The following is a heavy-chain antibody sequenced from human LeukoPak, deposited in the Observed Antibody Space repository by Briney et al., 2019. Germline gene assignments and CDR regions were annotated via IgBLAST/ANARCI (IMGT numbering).Heavy chain of an antibody. CDR2: IYYSGST. CDR1: GGSISTYY. Sequence: SETLSLTCTVSGGSISTYYWSWTRQPPGKGLEWIGYIYYSGSTNYNPSLESRATISVDTSKNQFSLNLSSVTAADTAVYYCAREYSSSSYVELWGQGTLVTVSS. J-gene: IGHJ4*02. D-gene: IGHD6-6*01. CDR3: AREYSSSSYVEL. V-gene: IGHV4-59*01.